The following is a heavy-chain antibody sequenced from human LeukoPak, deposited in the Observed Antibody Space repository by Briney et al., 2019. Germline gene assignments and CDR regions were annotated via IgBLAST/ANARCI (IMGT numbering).Heavy chain of an antibody. CDR1: GGSISSYY. CDR3: ARVGFLIFGVVTTLFDY. V-gene: IGHV4-59*06. J-gene: IGHJ4*02. D-gene: IGHD3-3*01. CDR2: IYYSGST. Sequence: SETLSLTCTVSGGSISSYYWSWIRQHRGKGLEWIGFIYYSGSTYCNPSLKSRVTISVDTSKNQFSLKLSSVTAADTAVYYCARVGFLIFGVVTTLFDYWGQGTLVTVSS.